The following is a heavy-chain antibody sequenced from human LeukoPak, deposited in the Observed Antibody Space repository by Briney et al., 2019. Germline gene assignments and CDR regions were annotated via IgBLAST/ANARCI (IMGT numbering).Heavy chain of an antibody. CDR3: RVNYHDDIYPFDF. CDR2: ISQNGDSS. D-gene: IGHD3-9*01. J-gene: IGHJ4*02. Sequence: GGSLRLSCSASAFTFSRYVMHWVRQAPGKGLEYLAAISQNGDSSHYADAVKGRFTVSRDNSNNTLYLQMNSLKSEDTAVYFCRVNYHDDIYPFDFWGQGALVTVSS. V-gene: IGHV3-64D*09. CDR1: AFTFSRYV.